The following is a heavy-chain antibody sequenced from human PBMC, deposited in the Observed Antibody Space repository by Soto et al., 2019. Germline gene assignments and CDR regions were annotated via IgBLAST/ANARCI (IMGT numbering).Heavy chain of an antibody. J-gene: IGHJ6*02. CDR3: AREEQLGPYYYYTLDV. CDR1: GASISNSY. Sequence: QVQLQESGPGLVKPSETLSLTCTVSGASISNSYWSWVRQSAGKGLEWIGRIHSSGSVKDNPSLRSRVTMSVVMSKKRVSLRLSSVTAADTAVYFCAREEQLGPYYYYTLDVWGQGITVIVSS. V-gene: IGHV4-4*07. D-gene: IGHD6-6*01. CDR2: IHSSGSV.